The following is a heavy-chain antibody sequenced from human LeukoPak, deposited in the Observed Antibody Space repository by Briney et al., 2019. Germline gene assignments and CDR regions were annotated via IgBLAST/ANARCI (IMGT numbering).Heavy chain of an antibody. V-gene: IGHV3-74*01. CDR2: TDRDGKST. D-gene: IGHD6-19*01. J-gene: IGHJ3*02. CDR3: AAESSAWSAFDI. Sequence: GGPLRLSCAGSGLTFSSHWMFWVRQAPGQGLVWVSQTDRDGKSTGYADSVKGRFTISRDNAKNTLYLQMNSLRAEDTAVYYCAAESSAWSAFDIWGQGTMVTVSA. CDR1: GLTFSSHW.